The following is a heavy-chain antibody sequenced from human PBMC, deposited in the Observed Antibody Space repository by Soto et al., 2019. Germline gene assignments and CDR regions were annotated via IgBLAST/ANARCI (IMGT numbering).Heavy chain of an antibody. J-gene: IGHJ6*02. V-gene: IGHV4-39*01. CDR1: GGSISSSSYY. Sequence: PSETLSLTCTVSGGSISSSSYYWGWIRQPPGKGLEWIGSIYYSGSTYYNPSLKSRVTISVDTSKNQFSLKLSSVTAADTAVYYSARTVTTIYYYYYGTDVWGQGTTVTGSS. D-gene: IGHD4-17*01. CDR3: ARTVTTIYYYYYGTDV. CDR2: IYYSGST.